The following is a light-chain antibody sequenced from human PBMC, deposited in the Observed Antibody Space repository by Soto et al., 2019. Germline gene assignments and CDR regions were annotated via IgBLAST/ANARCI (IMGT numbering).Light chain of an antibody. CDR1: SSDVGGYNY. V-gene: IGLV2-14*01. J-gene: IGLJ1*01. Sequence: SVLTRPASVSGSPGESITISCTGTSSDVGGYNYVSWHQQHPGKAPKFMIYDVSNRPSGVSNRFSGSKSGNTASLTISGLQAEDEADYYCSSYTTSNTRQIVFGTGTKVTVL. CDR3: SSYTTSNTRQIV. CDR2: DVS.